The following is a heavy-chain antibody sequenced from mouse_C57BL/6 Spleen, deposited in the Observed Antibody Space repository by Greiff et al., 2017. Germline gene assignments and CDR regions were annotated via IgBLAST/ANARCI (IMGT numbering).Heavy chain of an antibody. CDR1: GYAFSSSW. V-gene: IGHV1-82*01. D-gene: IGHD2-4*01. Sequence: QVQLKESGPELVKPGASVKISCKASGYAFSSSWMNWVKQRPGKGLEWIGRIYPGDGDTHYNGKFKGKATLTADKSSSTAYMQLSSLTSEDSAVYFCARSLYDFFAYWGQGTLVTVSA. J-gene: IGHJ3*01. CDR2: IYPGDGDT. CDR3: ARSLYDFFAY.